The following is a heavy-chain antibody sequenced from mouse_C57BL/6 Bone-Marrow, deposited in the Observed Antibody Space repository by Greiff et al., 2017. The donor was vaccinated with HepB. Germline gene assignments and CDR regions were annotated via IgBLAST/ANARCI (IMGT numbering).Heavy chain of an antibody. CDR3: ARSPLYGSSYFDY. V-gene: IGHV5-4*03. D-gene: IGHD1-1*01. J-gene: IGHJ2*01. Sequence: DVKLVESGGGLVKPGGSLKLSCAASGFTFSSYAMSWVRQTPEKRLEWVATISDGGSYTYYPDNVKGRFTISRDNAKNNLYLQMSHLKSEDTAMYYCARSPLYGSSYFDYWGQGTTLTVSS. CDR2: ISDGGSYT. CDR1: GFTFSSYA.